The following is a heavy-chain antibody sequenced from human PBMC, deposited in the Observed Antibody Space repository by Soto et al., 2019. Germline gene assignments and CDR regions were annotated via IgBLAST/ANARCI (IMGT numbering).Heavy chain of an antibody. V-gene: IGHV3-23*01. Sequence: EVQLLESGGGLEQPGGSLRLSCAASGFTFSSHAMTWVRQAPGKGLEWVSSISGSGGNTYYADSVKGRFTISRDNSKNTLYLQMNSLRAEDTAVYYCAKGGCSGGNCSPNWFDPRGQGTLVTVSS. D-gene: IGHD2-15*01. CDR2: ISGSGGNT. CDR3: AKGGCSGGNCSPNWFDP. J-gene: IGHJ5*02. CDR1: GFTFSSHA.